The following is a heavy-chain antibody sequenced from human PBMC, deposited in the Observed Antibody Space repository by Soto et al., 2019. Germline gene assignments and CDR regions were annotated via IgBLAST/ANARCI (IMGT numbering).Heavy chain of an antibody. CDR3: ARDAYGDYLDYYYYGMDV. D-gene: IGHD4-17*01. Sequence: QVQLQESGPGLVKPSQTLSLTCTVSGGSISSGDYYWSWIRQPPGKGLEWIGYIYYSGSTYYNPSLKRRVTISVDTSKNQFSLKLSSVTAADTAVYYCARDAYGDYLDYYYYGMDVWGQGTTVTVSS. J-gene: IGHJ6*02. V-gene: IGHV4-30-4*01. CDR2: IYYSGST. CDR1: GGSISSGDYY.